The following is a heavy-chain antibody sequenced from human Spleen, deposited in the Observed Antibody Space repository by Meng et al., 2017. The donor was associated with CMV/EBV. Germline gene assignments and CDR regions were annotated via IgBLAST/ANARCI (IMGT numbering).Heavy chain of an antibody. D-gene: IGHD3-3*01. J-gene: IGHJ4*02. CDR3: ARDSAYYDFWSGYYKWDYFDY. CDR2: ISSSSSYI. V-gene: IGHV3-21*01. Sequence: GGSLRLSCAASGFTFSYYSMDWVRQAPGKGLEWVSSISSSSSYIYYADSVKGRFTISRDNAKNSLYLQMNSLRAEDTAVYYCARDSAYYDFWSGYYKWDYFDYWGQGTLVTVSS. CDR1: GFTFSYYS.